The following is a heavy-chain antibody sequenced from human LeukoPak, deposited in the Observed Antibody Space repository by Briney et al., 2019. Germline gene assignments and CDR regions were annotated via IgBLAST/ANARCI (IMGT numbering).Heavy chain of an antibody. CDR2: TNPSGGST. D-gene: IGHD5-12*01. CDR1: GYTFTSYY. CDR3: ARDGATDGMDV. Sequence: ASVKVSCKTSGYTFTSYYMNWVRQAPGQGLEWMGITNPSGGSTSYAQKVQDRVAMTRDTSTSTVYMELASLTSEDTAVYYCARDGATDGMDVWGQGTTVTVSS. V-gene: IGHV1-46*01. J-gene: IGHJ6*02.